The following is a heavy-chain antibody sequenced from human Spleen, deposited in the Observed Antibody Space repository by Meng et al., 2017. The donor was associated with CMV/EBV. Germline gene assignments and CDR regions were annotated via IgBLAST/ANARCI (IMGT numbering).Heavy chain of an antibody. J-gene: IGHJ3*01. CDR1: GFSFSSYG. Sequence: GGSLRLSCAASGFSFSSYGMHWVRQAPGKGLEWVADISYDGSDKYYADSVRGRFTISRDNSKNTLFLHMKNLRAEDSAVYFCAREGYTLGRFGAFDVWGQGTMVTVS. CDR2: ISYDGSDK. D-gene: IGHD6-13*01. V-gene: IGHV3-30*19. CDR3: AREGYTLGRFGAFDV.